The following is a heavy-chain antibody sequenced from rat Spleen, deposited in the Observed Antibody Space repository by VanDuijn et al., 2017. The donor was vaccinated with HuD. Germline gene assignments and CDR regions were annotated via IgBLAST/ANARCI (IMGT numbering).Heavy chain of an antibody. J-gene: IGHJ4*01. CDR1: GFTFNNYW. Sequence: EVQLVESGGGLVQPGRSLKLSCVASGFTFNNYWMTWIRQATGKGLEWVAFISNTGGVTYYPDSVNGRFTIYRDNAKSTLYLQMDSLRSEDTETYYCARFDYYVMDAWGQGASVTVSS. CDR2: ISNTGGVT. CDR3: ARFDYYVMDA. V-gene: IGHV5-31*01.